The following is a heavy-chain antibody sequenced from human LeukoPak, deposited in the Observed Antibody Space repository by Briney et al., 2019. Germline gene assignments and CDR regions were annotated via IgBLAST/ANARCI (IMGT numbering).Heavy chain of an antibody. CDR2: ISGSGGST. CDR1: GFTFSSYG. J-gene: IGHJ3*02. CDR3: AKSWNYYDSSGDDALDI. V-gene: IGHV3-23*01. D-gene: IGHD3-22*01. Sequence: GGSLRLSCAASGFTFSSYGMNWVRQAPGKGLEWVSAISGSGGSTYYADSVKGRFTISRDNSKNTLYLQMNRLRVEDTAVYYCAKSWNYYDSSGDDALDIWGQGTMVTVSS.